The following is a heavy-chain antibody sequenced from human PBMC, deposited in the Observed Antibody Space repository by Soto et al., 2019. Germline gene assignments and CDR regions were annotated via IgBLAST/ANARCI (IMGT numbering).Heavy chain of an antibody. J-gene: IGHJ4*02. D-gene: IGHD3-10*01. CDR2: IYSGGYT. CDR3: GTNRGGGGY. Sequence: EVQLVESGGGLIQPGGSLRLSCAVSGFTVSNNYMSWVRQAPGKGLEGVSVIYSGGYTAYGDSVKGRFTISRDNSTNTLNSQRNTQGGADTAVYYCGTNRGGGGYWGQGTLVTVSS. CDR1: GFTVSNNY. V-gene: IGHV3-53*01.